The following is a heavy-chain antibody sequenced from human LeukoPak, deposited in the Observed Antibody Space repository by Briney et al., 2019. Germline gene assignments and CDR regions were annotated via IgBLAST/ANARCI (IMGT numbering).Heavy chain of an antibody. CDR1: GGSFSGYY. J-gene: IGHJ4*02. Sequence: PSETLSLTCAVYGGSFSGYYWSWIRQPPGKGLEWVSSNGRGGSTYYADSVKGRFTISRDNSKNTLYLQMNSLRAEDTAVYYCANPPTVTSFHYWGQGTLVTVSS. CDR3: ANPPTVTSFHY. V-gene: IGHV3-23*01. CDR2: NGRGGST. D-gene: IGHD4-11*01.